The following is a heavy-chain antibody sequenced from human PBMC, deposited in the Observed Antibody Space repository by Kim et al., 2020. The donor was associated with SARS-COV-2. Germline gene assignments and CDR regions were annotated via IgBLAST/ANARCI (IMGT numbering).Heavy chain of an antibody. CDR1: GFTFSSYA. CDR2: IYSDGSRT. CDR3: AKEVGATKGYNYFDY. Sequence: GVSLRLSCTASGFTFSSYAMSWVRQAPGKGLEWVSAIYSDGSRTYYGDSVKGRFTISRDNSRNTLYLQMNSLRAEDTAVYYCAKEVGATKGYNYFDYWGQETLVTVSS. J-gene: IGHJ4*02. D-gene: IGHD1-26*01. V-gene: IGHV3-23*03.